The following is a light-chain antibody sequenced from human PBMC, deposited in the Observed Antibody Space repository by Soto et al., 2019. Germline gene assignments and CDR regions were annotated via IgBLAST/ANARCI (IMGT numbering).Light chain of an antibody. J-gene: IGLJ1*01. V-gene: IGLV2-14*01. Sequence: QSVLTQPASVSGSPGKSITISCTGTSSDVGGYNYVSWYQQHPGKAPKLMIYDVSNRPSGVSNRFSGSKSGNTASLTISGLQAEDEADYYCSSYTSSSTLLSGFGTGTKVTVL. CDR3: SSYTSSSTLLSG. CDR1: SSDVGGYNY. CDR2: DVS.